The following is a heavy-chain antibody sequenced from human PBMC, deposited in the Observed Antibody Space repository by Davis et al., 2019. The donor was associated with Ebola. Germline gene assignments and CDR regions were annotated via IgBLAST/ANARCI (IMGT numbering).Heavy chain of an antibody. CDR1: GFTFSGYW. V-gene: IGHV3-7*01. CDR3: ARVPVQDIVVVVAAFCDY. CDR2: IKQDGSEK. D-gene: IGHD2-15*01. J-gene: IGHJ4*02. Sequence: PGGSLRLFCAASGFTFSGYWMSWVRQAPGKGLEWVANIKQDGSEKYYVDSVKGRFTISRDNAKNSLYLQMNSLRAEDTAVYYCARVPVQDIVVVVAAFCDYWGQGTLVTVSS.